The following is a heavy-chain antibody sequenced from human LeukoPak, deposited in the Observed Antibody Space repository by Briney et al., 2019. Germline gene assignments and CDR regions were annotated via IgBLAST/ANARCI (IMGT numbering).Heavy chain of an antibody. D-gene: IGHD6-13*01. CDR2: VYYSGNT. CDR3: ARAVTSSSSWYKWVNWFDP. V-gene: IGHV4-34*01. Sequence: KPSETLSLTCAVYGGSFSGYYWSWIRQPPGKGLECIGSVYYSGNTYYNPSLKSRVTIPVGTSKNQFSLKLSSVTAADTAVYYCARAVTSSSSWYKWVNWFDPWGQGTLVTVSS. J-gene: IGHJ5*02. CDR1: GGSFSGYY.